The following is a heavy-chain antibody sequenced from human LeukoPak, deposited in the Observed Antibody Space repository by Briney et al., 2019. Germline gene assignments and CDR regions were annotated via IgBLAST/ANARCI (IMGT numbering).Heavy chain of an antibody. CDR2: IYHSGST. J-gene: IGHJ5*02. CDR1: GGSISSGGYY. V-gene: IGHV4-30-2*01. D-gene: IGHD2-15*01. CDR3: ARDPSRSCAGGNCFSS. Sequence: SQTLSLTCTVSGGSISSGGYYWSWIRQPPGKGLEWIGYIYHSGSTYYNPSLKSRVTISVDRSKNQFSLNVRSVSAADTAVYYCARDPSRSCAGGNCFSSWGQGTLVIVSS.